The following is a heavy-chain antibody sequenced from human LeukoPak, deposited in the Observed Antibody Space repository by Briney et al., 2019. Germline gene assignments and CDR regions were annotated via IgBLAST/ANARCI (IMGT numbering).Heavy chain of an antibody. CDR3: ARVIPSYGDYVVFDY. CDR1: GFTFSSYW. J-gene: IGHJ4*02. Sequence: GGSLRLSCASSGFTFSSYWTHWVRQAPGKGLVWVSRINSDGSSTSYADSVKGRFTISRDNAKNTLYLQMNSLRAEDTAVYYCARVIPSYGDYVVFDYWGQGTLVTVSS. V-gene: IGHV3-74*01. CDR2: INSDGSST. D-gene: IGHD4-17*01.